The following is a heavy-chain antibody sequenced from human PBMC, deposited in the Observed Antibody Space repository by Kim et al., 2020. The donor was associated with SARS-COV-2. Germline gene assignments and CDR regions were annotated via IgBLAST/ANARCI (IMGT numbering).Heavy chain of an antibody. Sequence: ASVKVSCKASGYTFTSYGISWVRQAPGQGLEWMGWISAYNGNTNYAQKLQGRVTMTTDTSTSTAYMELRSLRSDDTAVYYCAREPSGYYSPSHDAFDIWGQGTMVTVSS. J-gene: IGHJ3*02. CDR2: ISAYNGNT. D-gene: IGHD3-22*01. CDR1: GYTFTSYG. V-gene: IGHV1-18*01. CDR3: AREPSGYYSPSHDAFDI.